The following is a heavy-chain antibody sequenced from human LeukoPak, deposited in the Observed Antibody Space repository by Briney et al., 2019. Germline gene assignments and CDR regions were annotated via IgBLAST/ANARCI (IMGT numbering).Heavy chain of an antibody. CDR1: GFSFSSYW. J-gene: IGHJ4*02. CDR2: IKEDGSDK. V-gene: IGHV3-7*02. D-gene: IGHD4-17*01. CDR3: TKYGDDDTPGLN. Sequence: GGSLRLSCAASGFSFSSYWMTWVRQAPGKGLDWVANIKEDGSDKYYVDSVKGRFTISRDNAKNSLYLQMNSLRAEDTAVYYCTKYGDDDTPGLNWGQGALVNVSS.